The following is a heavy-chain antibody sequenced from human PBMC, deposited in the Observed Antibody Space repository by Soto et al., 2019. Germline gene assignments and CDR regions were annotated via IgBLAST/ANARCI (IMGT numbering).Heavy chain of an antibody. D-gene: IGHD6-6*01. CDR1: GGSVSSGSYY. CDR3: ARDGDSSSSGFDYYYGMDV. J-gene: IGHJ6*02. CDR2: IYYSGST. Sequence: PSETLSLTCTVCGGSVSSGSYYWSWIRQPPGKGLEWIGYIYYSGSTNYNPSLKSRVTISVDTSKNQFSLKLSSVTAADTAVYYCARDGDSSSSGFDYYYGMDVWGQGTTVTVSS. V-gene: IGHV4-61*01.